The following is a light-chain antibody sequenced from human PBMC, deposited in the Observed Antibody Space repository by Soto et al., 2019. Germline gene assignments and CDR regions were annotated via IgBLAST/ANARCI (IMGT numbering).Light chain of an antibody. CDR3: QHYDNLPSIT. Sequence: DIQMTQSPSSLSASVGDRVTITCQASQDISQYLNWYKQIPGKAPKLLIYDASNLETGVPSRFSGSGSGTEFTFIISNLQPEDVATYYCQHYDNLPSITFGQGTRLEIK. CDR2: DAS. V-gene: IGKV1-33*01. CDR1: QDISQY. J-gene: IGKJ5*01.